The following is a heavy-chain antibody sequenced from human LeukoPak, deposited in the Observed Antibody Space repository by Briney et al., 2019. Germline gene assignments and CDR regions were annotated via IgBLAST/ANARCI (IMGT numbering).Heavy chain of an antibody. Sequence: SETLSLTCAVYGGSFSGYYWSWIRQPPGKGLEWIGEINHSGSTNYNPSLKSRVTISVDTSKNQFSLKLSSVTAADTAVYYCASLPFESDFDYWGQGTLVTVSS. CDR1: GGSFSGYY. CDR3: ASLPFESDFDY. J-gene: IGHJ4*02. D-gene: IGHD3-9*01. V-gene: IGHV4-34*01. CDR2: INHSGST.